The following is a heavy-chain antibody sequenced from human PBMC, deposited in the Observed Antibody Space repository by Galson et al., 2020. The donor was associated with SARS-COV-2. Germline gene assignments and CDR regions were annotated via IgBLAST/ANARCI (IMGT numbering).Heavy chain of an antibody. J-gene: IGHJ6*03. D-gene: IGHD3-3*01. CDR3: ARELRDFWSAGVGLYYMDV. CDR2: IYHSGST. V-gene: IGHV4-38-2*02. CDR1: GYSISSGYY. Sequence: SETLSLTCTVSGYSISSGYYWGWIRQPPGKGLEWIGSIYHSGSTYYNPSLKSRVTISVDTSKNQFSLKLSSVTAADTAVYYCARELRDFWSAGVGLYYMDVWGKGTTVTVSS.